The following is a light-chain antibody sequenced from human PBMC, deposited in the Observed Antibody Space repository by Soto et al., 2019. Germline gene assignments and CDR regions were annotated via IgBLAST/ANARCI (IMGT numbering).Light chain of an antibody. Sequence: EIVMTQSPATLSVSPGERATLSCRASQSVRSNFLAWYQQKPGQAPRLLIYGASNRATGIPDRFSGSGSGTDFTLTITRLEADVLAMYYCRRNDFLRTFVQGTK. CDR3: RRNDFLRT. J-gene: IGKJ1*01. V-gene: IGKV3-20*01. CDR2: GAS. CDR1: QSVRSNF.